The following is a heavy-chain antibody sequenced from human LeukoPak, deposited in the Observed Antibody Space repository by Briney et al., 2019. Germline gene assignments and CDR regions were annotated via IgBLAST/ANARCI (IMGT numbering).Heavy chain of an antibody. CDR2: IKQDGSEK. CDR3: ARDRPSSTVVPSATSGYFQH. CDR1: GFTFSSYW. D-gene: IGHD2-2*01. Sequence: GGSLRLSCAASGFTFSSYWMSWVRQAPGKGLEWVANIKQDGSEKYYVDSVKGRFTISRDNPKNSLYLQMNSVRAEDTAVYYCARDRPSSTVVPSATSGYFQHWGQSTLVTVSS. V-gene: IGHV3-7*03. J-gene: IGHJ1*01.